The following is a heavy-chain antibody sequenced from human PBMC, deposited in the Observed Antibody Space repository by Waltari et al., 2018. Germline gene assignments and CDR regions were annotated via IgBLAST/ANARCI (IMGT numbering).Heavy chain of an antibody. J-gene: IGHJ4*02. CDR2: VDPEVGET. V-gene: IGHV1-69-2*01. CDR3: ATDIAFTVVVTEGDY. CDR1: GYTFTDYY. D-gene: IGHD3-22*01. Sequence: EVQLVQSGAEVKKPGATVKISCKVSGYTFTDYYMHWVQQAPGKGLEWMGLVDPEVGETTYAGKFQGRGAITADTATDTAYMELSSLRSEDTAVYYCATDIAFTVVVTEGDYWGQGTLVTVSS.